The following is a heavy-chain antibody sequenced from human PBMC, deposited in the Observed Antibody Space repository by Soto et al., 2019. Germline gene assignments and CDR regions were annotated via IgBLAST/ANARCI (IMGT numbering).Heavy chain of an antibody. V-gene: IGHV1-46*02. Sequence: SLRVSRNAYGCRCKAIYMDLVRQAPGQGLEWMGIINPSGDGTSYAQKLQDIVTMTRDTYTSKVYMELSSLRSEDTAVYYCERVARGYEDSDVWGRGTTFT. CDR3: ERVARGYEDSDV. J-gene: IGHJ6*02. CDR1: GCRCKAIY. CDR2: INPSGDGT. D-gene: IGHD6-13*01.